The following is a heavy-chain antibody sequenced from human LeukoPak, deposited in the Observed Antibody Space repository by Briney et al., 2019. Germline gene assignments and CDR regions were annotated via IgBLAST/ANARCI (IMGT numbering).Heavy chain of an antibody. D-gene: IGHD3-10*01. CDR1: GGSLSGYY. V-gene: IGHV4-34*01. CDR3: ARVPHYYFGYGYFDS. Sequence: SEPLSLTCVVYGGSLSGYYWSWIRPPPGKGPEWNGEIDQSGPTNYNPSLKSRVSIAVDPSKKQFSLTLTSMTAADTAVYYCARVPHYYFGYGYFDSWGQGTLVSVSS. CDR2: IDQSGPT. J-gene: IGHJ4*02.